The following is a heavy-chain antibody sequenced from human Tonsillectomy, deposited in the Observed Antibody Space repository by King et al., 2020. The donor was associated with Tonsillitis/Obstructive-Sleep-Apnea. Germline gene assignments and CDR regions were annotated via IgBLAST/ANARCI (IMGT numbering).Heavy chain of an antibody. Sequence: QLVQSGSELKKPGASVKVSCKASGYTFTTYAMNWVRQAPGQGLEWMGWINTNTGHPTYAQGFTGRFVFSLDTSVSTAYRQTSSLKADDTAVYYCARDASSRDAESDPHVYWGQGTLVTVYS. CDR2: INTNTGHP. CDR1: GYTFTTYA. D-gene: IGHD2-21*02. CDR3: ARDASSRDAESDPHVY. J-gene: IGHJ4*02. V-gene: IGHV7-4-1*02.